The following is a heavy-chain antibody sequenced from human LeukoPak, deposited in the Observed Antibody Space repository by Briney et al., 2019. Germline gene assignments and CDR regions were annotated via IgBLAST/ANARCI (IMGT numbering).Heavy chain of an antibody. J-gene: IGHJ6*03. D-gene: IGHD6-19*01. CDR2: INSDGSST. CDR3: VRDHLSSGSSPDYYYYYMDV. Sequence: GGSLRLSCAASGFTFSSYWMHWVRQAPGKGLVWVSRINSDGSSTSYADSVKGRFTISRDNAKNTLYLQMNSLRAEDTAVYYCVRDHLSSGSSPDYYYYYMDVWGKGTTVTISS. V-gene: IGHV3-74*01. CDR1: GFTFSSYW.